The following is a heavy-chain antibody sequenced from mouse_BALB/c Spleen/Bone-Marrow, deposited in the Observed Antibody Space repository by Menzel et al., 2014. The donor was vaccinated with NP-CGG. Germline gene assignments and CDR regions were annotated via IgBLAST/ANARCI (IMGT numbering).Heavy chain of an antibody. D-gene: IGHD2-3*01. Sequence: EVELVESGGGLVQPGGYLKLSCAASGFDFSRYWMSWVRQAPGKGLQWIGEINPESNTINYTPSLKDKYIISRDNAKNTLYLQMSKVRSEDTALYCCARLGYYGWFAYWGQGTLVTVSA. CDR1: GFDFSRYW. V-gene: IGHV4-1*02. CDR2: INPESNTI. CDR3: ARLGYYGWFAY. J-gene: IGHJ3*01.